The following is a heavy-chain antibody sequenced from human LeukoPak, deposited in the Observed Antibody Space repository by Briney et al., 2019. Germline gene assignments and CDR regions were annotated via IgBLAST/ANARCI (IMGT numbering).Heavy chain of an antibody. J-gene: IGHJ5*02. Sequence: GESLKISCKGSGYSFTKYWIGCVRQMPGKGLEWMGIIYPGDSDIRYSPSFQGQVTISADKSISTAYLQWSSLKASDTAMYYCARRYNWNDYWFDPWGQGTLVTVSS. D-gene: IGHD1-1*01. CDR3: ARRYNWNDYWFDP. CDR2: IYPGDSDI. CDR1: GYSFTKYW. V-gene: IGHV5-51*01.